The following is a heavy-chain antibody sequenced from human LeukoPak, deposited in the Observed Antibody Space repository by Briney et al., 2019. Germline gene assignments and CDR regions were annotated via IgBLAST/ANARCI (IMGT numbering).Heavy chain of an antibody. V-gene: IGHV3-7*01. CDR1: GFTFSAYW. D-gene: IGHD1-26*01. Sequence: GGSLRLSCAASGFTFSAYWMSWVRQAPGKGLEWVANIKQDGSGKYYVHSVKGRFTISRDNAKNSLYLQMNSLRAEDTAVYYCAREKSGSNAAFDYWGQGTLVTVSS. J-gene: IGHJ4*02. CDR3: AREKSGSNAAFDY. CDR2: IKQDGSGK.